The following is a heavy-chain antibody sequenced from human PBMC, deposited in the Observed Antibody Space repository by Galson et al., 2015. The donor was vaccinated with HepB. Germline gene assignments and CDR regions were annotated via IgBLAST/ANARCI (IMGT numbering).Heavy chain of an antibody. CDR3: ARVCYPIAVAGWNWFDP. D-gene: IGHD6-19*01. J-gene: IGHJ5*02. V-gene: IGHV1-2*06. Sequence: SVKVSCKASGYTFTGYYMHRVRQAPGQGLEWMGRINPNSSDTNDAQKFQGRVTMTRDTSISTAYMELSRLRSDDTAVYYCARVCYPIAVAGWNWFDPWGQGTLVTVSS. CDR2: INPNSSDT. CDR1: GYTFTGYY.